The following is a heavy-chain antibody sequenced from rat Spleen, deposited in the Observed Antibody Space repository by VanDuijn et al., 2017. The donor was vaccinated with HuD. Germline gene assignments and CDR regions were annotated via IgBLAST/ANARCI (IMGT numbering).Heavy chain of an antibody. V-gene: IGHV5-31*01. CDR3: AGHGAPYYFDY. Sequence: EVQLVESGGGLVQPGRSLKISCVASGFTFNNYWMAWIRQAPGKGLEWVASISPSGGSTYYRDSVKGRFTVSRDNAKSTLYLQMDSLRSEDTATYYCAGHGAPYYFDYWGQGVMVTVSS. CDR2: ISPSGGST. D-gene: IGHD1-7*01. CDR1: GFTFNNYW. J-gene: IGHJ2*01.